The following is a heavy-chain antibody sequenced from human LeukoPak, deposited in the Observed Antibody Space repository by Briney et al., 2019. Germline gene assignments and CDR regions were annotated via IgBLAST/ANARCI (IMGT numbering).Heavy chain of an antibody. V-gene: IGHV5-51*01. J-gene: IGHJ5*02. CDR2: IYPGDSDT. Sequence: GESLKISCKGSGYSFTSYWIGWVRQMPGKGLEWMVIIYPGDSDTRYSPSFQGQVTISADKSISTAYLQWSSLKASDTAMYYCARARKDIVVVPAAINWFDPWGQGTLVTVSS. D-gene: IGHD2-2*01. CDR1: GYSFTSYW. CDR3: ARARKDIVVVPAAINWFDP.